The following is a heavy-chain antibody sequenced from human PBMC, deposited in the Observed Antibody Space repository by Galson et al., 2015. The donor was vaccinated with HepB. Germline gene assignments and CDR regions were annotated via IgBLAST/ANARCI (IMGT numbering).Heavy chain of an antibody. CDR2: IYYTGNT. V-gene: IGHV4-39*07. CDR3: VSGSGYWGPYGFDV. J-gene: IGHJ3*01. CDR1: GDSISRSTYF. Sequence: ETLSLTCTVSGDSISRSTYFWGWIRQPPGKGLEWIGSIYYTGNTYYSPSLKSRFTISVDTSKNQFSLKLTSVTAADAAMFYCVSGSGYWGPYGFDVWGQGTMLTVSS. D-gene: IGHD6-25*01.